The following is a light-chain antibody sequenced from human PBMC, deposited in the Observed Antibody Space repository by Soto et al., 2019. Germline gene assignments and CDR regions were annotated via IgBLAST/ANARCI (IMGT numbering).Light chain of an antibody. J-gene: IGLJ3*02. CDR1: SSDVGAYDF. V-gene: IGLV2-14*03. CDR3: SSYTSTTTWV. Sequence: QSALTQPASVSGSPGQSITISCTGTSSDVGAYDFVSWYQQHPGKAPKLMIYEVTHRPSGVSNRFSASKSGNTASLTISGLQAEDEADYYCSSYTSTTTWVFGGGTKLTVL. CDR2: EVT.